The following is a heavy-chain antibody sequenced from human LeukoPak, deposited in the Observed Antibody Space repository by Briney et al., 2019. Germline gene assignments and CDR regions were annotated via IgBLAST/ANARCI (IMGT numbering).Heavy chain of an antibody. Sequence: GGSLRLSCAASGFSFSNYGFHWVRQAPGKGLEWVGRIKSKTDGGTTDYAAPVKGRFTISRDDSENTLYLQMNSLKTEDTAVYYCTTTEWELPGGVLDYWGQGTLVTVSS. CDR2: IKSKTDGGTT. D-gene: IGHD1-26*01. J-gene: IGHJ4*02. CDR1: GFSFSNYG. V-gene: IGHV3-15*01. CDR3: TTTEWELPGGVLDY.